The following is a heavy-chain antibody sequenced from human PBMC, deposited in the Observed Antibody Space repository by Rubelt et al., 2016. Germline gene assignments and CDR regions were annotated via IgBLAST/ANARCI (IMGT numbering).Heavy chain of an antibody. V-gene: IGHV3-30*03. Sequence: QVQLVESGGGVVQPGRSMRLSCAASGFTFSSYGMHWVRQAPGKGLEWVAIISHDESDKSYADSVKGRFTISRDNSKNTRDLQRNSLGADDTVVYYCARDASFSNWFDPWGQGTLVTVSS. CDR3: ARDASFSNWFDP. J-gene: IGHJ5*02. CDR2: ISHDESDK. CDR1: GFTFSSYG.